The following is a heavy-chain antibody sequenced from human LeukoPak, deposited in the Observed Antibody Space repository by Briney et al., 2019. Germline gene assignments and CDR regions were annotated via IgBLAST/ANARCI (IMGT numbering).Heavy chain of an antibody. V-gene: IGHV3-7*01. CDR3: ARAAETGTVDY. CDR1: GFTFSSYS. Sequence: AGGSLRLSCAASGFTFSSYSMNWVRQAPGKGLEWVANINQGGGEEYYVDSVKGRFTISRDNAKDSLYLQMNSLRAEDTAVYYCARAAETGTVDYWGLGTLVTVSS. D-gene: IGHD1/OR15-1a*01. J-gene: IGHJ4*02. CDR2: INQGGGEE.